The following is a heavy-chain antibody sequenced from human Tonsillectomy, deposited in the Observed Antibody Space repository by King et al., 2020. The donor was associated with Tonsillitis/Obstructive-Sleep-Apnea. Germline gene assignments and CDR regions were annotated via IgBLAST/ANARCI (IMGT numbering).Heavy chain of an antibody. J-gene: IGHJ4*02. CDR1: AFAFAYYT. CDR2: IYATGNHV. V-gene: IGHV3-21*01. CDR3: ARDLTIAYFDY. Sequence: VQLVESGGGLVKPGGSLMLSCEASAFAFAYYTFDWVRQAPGKGLEWVSSIYATGNHVYYADSVKGRFTISRDNAKKSLYLEMTSLRADDTAVYYCARDLTIAYFDYWGQGTLVTVSS.